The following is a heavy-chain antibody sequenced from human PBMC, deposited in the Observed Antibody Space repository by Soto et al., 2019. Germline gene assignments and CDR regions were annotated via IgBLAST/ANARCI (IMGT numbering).Heavy chain of an antibody. CDR1: GGSISSGGYY. J-gene: IGHJ3*02. V-gene: IGHV4-31*03. CDR2: IYYSGST. CDR3: ARDPNCSSTSCYAENAFDI. D-gene: IGHD2-2*01. Sequence: SETLSLTCTVSGGSISSGGYYWSWIRQHPGKGLEWIGYIYYSGSTYYNPSLKSRVTISVDTSKNQFSLKLSSVTAADTAVYYCARDPNCSSTSCYAENAFDIWGQGTMVTVSS.